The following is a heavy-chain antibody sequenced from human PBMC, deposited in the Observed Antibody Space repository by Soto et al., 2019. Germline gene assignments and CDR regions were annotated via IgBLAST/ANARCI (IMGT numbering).Heavy chain of an antibody. Sequence: QVQLVESGGGVVQPGRSLRLSCAASGFTFSSYGMHWVRQAPGKGLEWVAVIWYDGSNKYYADSVKGRFTISRDNSKSTLYLQMNSLRAEDTAVYYCARDGIAAAGIDYWGQGTLVTVSS. V-gene: IGHV3-33*01. CDR1: GFTFSSYG. CDR3: ARDGIAAAGIDY. D-gene: IGHD6-13*01. CDR2: IWYDGSNK. J-gene: IGHJ4*02.